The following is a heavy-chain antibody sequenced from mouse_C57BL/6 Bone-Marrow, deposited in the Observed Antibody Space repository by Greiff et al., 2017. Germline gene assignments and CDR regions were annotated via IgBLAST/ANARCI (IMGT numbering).Heavy chain of an antibody. J-gene: IGHJ2*01. V-gene: IGHV1-55*01. CDR3: ARPYYSGSSPDFDY. D-gene: IGHD1-1*01. CDR1: GYTFTSYW. CDR2: IYPGSGST. Sequence: VQLQQPGAELVKPGASVKMSCKASGYTFTSYWITWVKQRPGQGLEWIGDIYPGSGSTNYNEKFKSKATLTVDTSSSTAYMQLSILTSEDSAVYYCARPYYSGSSPDFDYWGQGTTLTVSS.